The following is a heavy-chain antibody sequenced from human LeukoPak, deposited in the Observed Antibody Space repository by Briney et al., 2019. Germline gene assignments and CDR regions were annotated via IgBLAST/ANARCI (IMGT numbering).Heavy chain of an antibody. D-gene: IGHD4-17*01. Sequence: ASVKVSSKASGYTFISYGIIWVRQAHGQGLEWMSWINPNSGGTNYAQKFQGRVTMTRDTSISTAYMELSRLRSDDTAVYYCAREALTVTTVGHDAFDIWGQGTMVTVSS. CDR3: AREALTVTTVGHDAFDI. V-gene: IGHV1-2*02. CDR2: INPNSGGT. CDR1: GYTFISYG. J-gene: IGHJ3*02.